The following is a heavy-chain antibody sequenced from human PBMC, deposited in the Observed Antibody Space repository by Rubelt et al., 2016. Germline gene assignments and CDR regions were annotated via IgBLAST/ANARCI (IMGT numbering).Heavy chain of an antibody. V-gene: IGHV3-21*01. D-gene: IGHD3-10*01. Sequence: ESGGGLVKPGGSLRLSCAASGFTFSSYSMNWVRQAPGKGLEWVSSISSSSSYIYYADSVKGRFTISRDNAKNSLYLQMNSLRDEDTAVYYCARAGGYYGSGSYIDYYYGMDVWGQGTTVTVSS. CDR1: GFTFSSYS. CDR2: ISSSSSYI. J-gene: IGHJ6*02. CDR3: ARAGGYYGSGSYIDYYYGMDV.